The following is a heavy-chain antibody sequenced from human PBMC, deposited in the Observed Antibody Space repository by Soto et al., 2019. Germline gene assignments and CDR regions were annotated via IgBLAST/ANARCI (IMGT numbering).Heavy chain of an antibody. V-gene: IGHV4-59*02. Sequence: WETLSLTCTVSSGSVSSYYWSWIRQPPGKGLEWIGNIYYSGSTNYNPSLKSRVTISLDTSKNQFSLKLTSVTTADTAVYYCARLVGGSSGWYFYFDYWGQGTLVTVS. CDR1: SGSVSSYY. J-gene: IGHJ4*02. CDR3: ARLVGGSSGWYFYFDY. CDR2: IYYSGST. D-gene: IGHD6-19*01.